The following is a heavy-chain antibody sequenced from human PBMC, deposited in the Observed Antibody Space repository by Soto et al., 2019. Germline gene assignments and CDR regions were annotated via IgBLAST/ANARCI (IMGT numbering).Heavy chain of an antibody. CDR1: GFKFSSFN. Sequence: QVQLVESGGGVVHPGRSLRLSCVTSGFKFSSFNMDWLRQTPGKGLEWVAAISHDGNDISYRDSVKGRFTISRDKSKNTLYLQMDSLRPDDAGVYYCAKESLDYYDLGRFYVPAFDSWGQGTPVTVSS. CDR2: ISHDGNDI. J-gene: IGHJ4*02. D-gene: IGHD3-10*01. CDR3: AKESLDYYDLGRFYVPAFDS. V-gene: IGHV3-30*18.